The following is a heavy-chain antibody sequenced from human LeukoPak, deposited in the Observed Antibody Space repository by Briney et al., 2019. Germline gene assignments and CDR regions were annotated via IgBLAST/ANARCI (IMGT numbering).Heavy chain of an antibody. J-gene: IGHJ4*02. Sequence: ASVKVSRKASGGTFSSYAISWVRQAPGQGLEWMGGIIPIFGTANYAQKFQGRVTITADESTSTAYMELSSLRSEDTAVYYCAKSLLRVVWAYCGGDCYSFDYWGQGTLVTVSS. CDR2: IIPIFGTA. D-gene: IGHD2-21*01. V-gene: IGHV1-69*13. CDR1: GGTFSSYA. CDR3: AKSLLRVVWAYCGGDCYSFDY.